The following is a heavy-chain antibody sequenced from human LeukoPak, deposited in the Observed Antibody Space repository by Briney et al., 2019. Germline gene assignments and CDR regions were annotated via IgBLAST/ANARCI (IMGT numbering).Heavy chain of an antibody. CDR3: AKDDLWFGESRFDP. J-gene: IGHJ5*02. CDR1: GFTFSSYA. Sequence: PGGSLRLSCAVSGFTFSSYAMHWVRQAPGKGLEWVAFIRYDGSNKYYADSVKGRFTISRDNSKNTLYLQMNSLRAEDTAVYYCAKDDLWFGESRFDPWGQGTLVTVSS. D-gene: IGHD3-10*01. V-gene: IGHV3-30*02. CDR2: IRYDGSNK.